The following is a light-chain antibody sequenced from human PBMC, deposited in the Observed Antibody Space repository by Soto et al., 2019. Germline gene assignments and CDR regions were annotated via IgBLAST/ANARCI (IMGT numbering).Light chain of an antibody. CDR2: DVS. Sequence: QSVLTQPASVSGSPGQSITISCTGTSRDVGGYNYVSWNQQHPGKAPKLMIYDVSNRPSGVSSRFSGSKSGNTASLTISGLQAEDEADYYCSSYTSSSTLVFGGGTKVTVL. CDR1: SRDVGGYNY. V-gene: IGLV2-14*01. CDR3: SSYTSSSTLV. J-gene: IGLJ2*01.